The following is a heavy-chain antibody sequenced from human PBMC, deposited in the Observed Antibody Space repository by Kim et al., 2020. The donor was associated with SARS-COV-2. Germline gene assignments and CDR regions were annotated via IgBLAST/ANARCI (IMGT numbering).Heavy chain of an antibody. V-gene: IGHV1-8*01. CDR3: ARQAHDYYYYMDV. Sequence: YAQKFQGQVTMTRNTSVSTAYMELSSLRSEDTAVYYCARQAHDYYYYMDVWGKGTTVNVSS. J-gene: IGHJ6*03.